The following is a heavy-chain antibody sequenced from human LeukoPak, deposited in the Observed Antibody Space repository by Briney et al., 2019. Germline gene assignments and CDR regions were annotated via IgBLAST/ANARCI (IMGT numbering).Heavy chain of an antibody. V-gene: IGHV4-30-4*01. CDR1: GDSISSGDYY. Sequence: SETLSLTCSVSGDSISSGDYYWSWIRQHPERGLEWIGYIYHSGSTFYNPSLKSRVIMSVDTSKNQFSLKLSSVTAADTAVYYCARHLRATDIVVVVAATWFDPWGQGTLVTVSS. CDR2: IYHSGST. J-gene: IGHJ5*02. D-gene: IGHD2-15*01. CDR3: ARHLRATDIVVVVAATWFDP.